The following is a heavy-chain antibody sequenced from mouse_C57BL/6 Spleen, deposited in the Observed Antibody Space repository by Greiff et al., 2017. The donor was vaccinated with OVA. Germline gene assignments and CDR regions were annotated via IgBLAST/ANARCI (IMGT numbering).Heavy chain of an antibody. V-gene: IGHV1-69*01. J-gene: IGHJ4*01. Sequence: QVQLQQPGAELVMPGASVKLSCKASGYTFTSYSMHWVKQRPGQGLEWIGEIDPSDSSTNYNQKFKGKSTLTVDKSSSTAYMQLSSLTSEDSAVYYWARVWDPYAMDYWGQGTSVTVSS. CDR3: ARVWDPYAMDY. D-gene: IGHD4-1*01. CDR2: IDPSDSST. CDR1: GYTFTSYS.